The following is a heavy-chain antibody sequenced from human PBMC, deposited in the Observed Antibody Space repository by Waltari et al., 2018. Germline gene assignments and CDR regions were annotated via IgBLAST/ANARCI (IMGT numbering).Heavy chain of an antibody. J-gene: IGHJ6*02. CDR3: AREAWYGNYYHYGMDV. CDR1: GFTLRTHS. Sequence: EVQLVASGGGLVHPGGSLRLSCAVSGFTLRTHSMNWVRQGPGKGLEWVSYISSSSGSINYADSVKGRFTISRDNAKNSLHLQMNSLRAEDTAIYYCAREAWYGNYYHYGMDVWGRGTTVTVSS. V-gene: IGHV3-48*01. CDR2: ISSSSGSI. D-gene: IGHD2-15*01.